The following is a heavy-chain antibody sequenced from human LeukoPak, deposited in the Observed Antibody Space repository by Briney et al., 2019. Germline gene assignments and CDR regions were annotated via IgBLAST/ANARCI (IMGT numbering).Heavy chain of an antibody. CDR1: GGTFSSYA. Sequence: EASVKVSCKASGGTFSSYAISWVRQAPGQGLEWMGRIIPILGIANYAQKFQGRVTITADKSTSAAYMELSSLRSEDTAAYYCASFNQRTRNYYFDYWGQGTLVTVSS. CDR3: ASFNQRTRNYYFDY. CDR2: IIPILGIA. J-gene: IGHJ4*02. V-gene: IGHV1-69*04. D-gene: IGHD1-14*01.